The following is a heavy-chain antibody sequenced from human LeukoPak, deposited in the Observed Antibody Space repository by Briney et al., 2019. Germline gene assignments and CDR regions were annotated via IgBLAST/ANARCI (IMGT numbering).Heavy chain of an antibody. V-gene: IGHV3-7*04. J-gene: IGHJ4*02. Sequence: PGGSLRLSCAASGFTFSVYWMNWVRQAPGKGLEWVANIKVDGSEKYYMDSVKGRFTISRDNAKNSLYLQMNSLRADDTAVYYCARVTSGLDYWGQGTLVTVSS. CDR1: GFTFSVYW. CDR2: IKVDGSEK. CDR3: ARVTSGLDY.